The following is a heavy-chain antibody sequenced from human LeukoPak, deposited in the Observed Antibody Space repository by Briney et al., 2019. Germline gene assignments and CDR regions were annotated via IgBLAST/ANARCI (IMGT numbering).Heavy chain of an antibody. Sequence: SGGSLRLSCAASGFTFSSYSMNWVRQAPGKGLEWVSSISSSSSYIYYADSVKGRFTISRDNAKNSLYLQMNSLRAEDTAVYYCARDLRYCSSTSCYLEAFDIWGQGTMVTVSS. CDR1: GFTFSSYS. J-gene: IGHJ3*02. CDR3: ARDLRYCSSTSCYLEAFDI. V-gene: IGHV3-21*01. CDR2: ISSSSSYI. D-gene: IGHD2-2*01.